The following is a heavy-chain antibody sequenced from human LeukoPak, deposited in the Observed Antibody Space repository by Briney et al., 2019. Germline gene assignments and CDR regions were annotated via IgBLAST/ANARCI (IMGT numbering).Heavy chain of an antibody. CDR2: ISGSGGST. J-gene: IGHJ4*02. D-gene: IGHD3-22*01. CDR1: GFTFSSYA. Sequence: GGSLRLSCAASGFTFSSYAMHWVRQAPGKGLEWVSAISGSGGSTYYADSVKGRFTISRDNSKNTLYLQMNSLRAEDTAVYYCAKDFYYYDSSGYYTVFDYWGQGTLVTVSS. V-gene: IGHV3-23*01. CDR3: AKDFYYYDSSGYYTVFDY.